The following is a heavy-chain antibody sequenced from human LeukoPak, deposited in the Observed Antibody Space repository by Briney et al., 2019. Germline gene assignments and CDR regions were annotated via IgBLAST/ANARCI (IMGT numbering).Heavy chain of an antibody. V-gene: IGHV1-2*02. J-gene: IGHJ6*02. CDR1: GYTFTGYY. CDR3: ARVWKGAYGSGSQTDYGMDV. D-gene: IGHD3-10*01. CDR2: INPNSGGT. Sequence: ASVKVSCKASGYTFTGYYMHWVRQAPGQGLEWMGWINPNSGGTNHAQKFQGRVTMTRDTSISTAYMELSRLRSDDTAVYYCARVWKGAYGSGSQTDYGMDVWGQGTTVTVSS.